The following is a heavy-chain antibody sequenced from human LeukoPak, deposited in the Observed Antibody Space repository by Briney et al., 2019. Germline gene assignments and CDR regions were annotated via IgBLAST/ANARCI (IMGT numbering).Heavy chain of an antibody. V-gene: IGHV3-23*01. J-gene: IGHJ4*02. D-gene: IGHD6-13*01. CDR1: GFTFSSFA. Sequence: PGGSLRLPCAASGFTFSSFALDWVRQAPGKGLEWVSEISSTGLNKYYADSVKGRFTISRDNSKNTLYLQMNSLRPEDTAVYYCVKEGYPAKDYWGQGTLVTVSS. CDR3: VKEGYPAKDY. CDR2: ISSTGLNK.